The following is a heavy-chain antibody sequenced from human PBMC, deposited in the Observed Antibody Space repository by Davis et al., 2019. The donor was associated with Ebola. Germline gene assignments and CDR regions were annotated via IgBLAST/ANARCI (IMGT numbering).Heavy chain of an antibody. Sequence: GESLKISCVASGFTFSKYAMSWVRQAPGKGLEWVAVISYDGSNKYYADSVKGRFTISRDNSKNTLYLQMNSLRAEDTAVYYCARQDITIFDNWFDPWGQGTLVTVSS. CDR1: GFTFSKYA. V-gene: IGHV3-30-3*01. J-gene: IGHJ5*02. D-gene: IGHD3-3*01. CDR3: ARQDITIFDNWFDP. CDR2: ISYDGSNK.